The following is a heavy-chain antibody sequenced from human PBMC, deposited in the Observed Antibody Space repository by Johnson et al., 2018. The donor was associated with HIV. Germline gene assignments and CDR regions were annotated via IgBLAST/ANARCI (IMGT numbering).Heavy chain of an antibody. CDR1: GFTFSSYG. CDR2: IWYDGSNK. D-gene: IGHD3-10*01. J-gene: IGHJ3*02. CDR3: AKDLRRVSRSNYFFSFDI. V-gene: IGHV3-33*06. Sequence: QVQLVESGGGVVQPGRSLRLSCAASGFTFSSYGMHWVRQAPGKGLEWVAVIWYDGSNKYYADSVKGRFTISRDNSKNTLYLQMNSLRAEDTAVYYCAKDLRRVSRSNYFFSFDIWGQGTMVTVSS.